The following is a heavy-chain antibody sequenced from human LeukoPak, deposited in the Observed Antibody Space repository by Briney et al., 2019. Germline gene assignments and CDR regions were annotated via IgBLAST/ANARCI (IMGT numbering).Heavy chain of an antibody. CDR3: AKGSRAAAGEDYYYYYYMDV. J-gene: IGHJ6*03. CDR2: ISWDGGST. V-gene: IGHV3-43D*03. Sequence: GGSLRLSCAASGFTFDDYAMHWVRQAPGKGLEWVSLISWDGGSTYYADSVKGRFTISRDNSKNTLYLQMNSLRAEDTAVYYCAKGSRAAAGEDYYYYYYMDVWGKGTTVTISS. D-gene: IGHD6-13*01. CDR1: GFTFDDYA.